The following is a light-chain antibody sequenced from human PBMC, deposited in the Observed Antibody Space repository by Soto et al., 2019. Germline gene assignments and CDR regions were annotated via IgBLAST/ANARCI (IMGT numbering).Light chain of an antibody. J-gene: IGKJ1*01. CDR3: QQYNNWAPWT. V-gene: IGKV3-15*01. CDR2: GAS. CDR1: QSVNSN. Sequence: EIVMTQSPATLSVSPGERATLSCRASQSVNSNLAWYQQKPGQAPRLLIYGASTRATGIPARFSGSGSGTEFTLAISSRQSEDFAVYYCQQYNNWAPWTFGQGTKVDIK.